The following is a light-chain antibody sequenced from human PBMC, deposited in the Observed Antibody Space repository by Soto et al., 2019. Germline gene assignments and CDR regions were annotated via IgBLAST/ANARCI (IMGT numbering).Light chain of an antibody. CDR1: SSDVGGYNY. J-gene: IGLJ3*02. Sequence: QSALTQPPSASGSPGQSVTISCTGTSSDVGGYNYVSWYQQHPGKAPKLMIYEVSKRPSGVPDRFSVSKSGNTASLTVSGPQAEDEADYYCSSYAGSKNLVFGGGTKLTVL. CDR3: SSYAGSKNLV. V-gene: IGLV2-8*01. CDR2: EVS.